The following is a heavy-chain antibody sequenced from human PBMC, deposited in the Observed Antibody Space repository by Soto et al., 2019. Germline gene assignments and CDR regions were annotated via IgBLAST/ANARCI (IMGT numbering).Heavy chain of an antibody. CDR3: AASGLRRPHSPYNHRGLAV. Sequence: QAHLVQSGAELKKPGSSVKVSCRASGGTFSNSLFNWVREAPGQGLEWMGGIIPLLGTVDDGERFQSRLTITADKSTSTVFMELSTRRVEDTATYYCAASGLRRPHSPYNHRGLAVWGVGTTVLVSS. V-gene: IGHV1-69*06. CDR1: GGTFSNSL. CDR2: IIPLLGTV. J-gene: IGHJ6*04. D-gene: IGHD1-1*01.